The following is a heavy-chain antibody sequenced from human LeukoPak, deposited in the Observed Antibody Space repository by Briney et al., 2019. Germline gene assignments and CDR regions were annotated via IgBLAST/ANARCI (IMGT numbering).Heavy chain of an antibody. CDR2: IKQDGSEK. D-gene: IGHD3-10*01. J-gene: IGHJ4*02. CDR3: ARDPWFGDSPYFDY. CDR1: GFTFSSYW. V-gene: IGHV3-7*01. Sequence: GGSLRLSCAASGFTFSSYWMSWVRQAPGKGLEWVANIKQDGSEKYYVDSVKGRFTISRDNAKNSLYLQMNSLRAEDTAVYYCARDPWFGDSPYFDYWGQGTLVTVSS.